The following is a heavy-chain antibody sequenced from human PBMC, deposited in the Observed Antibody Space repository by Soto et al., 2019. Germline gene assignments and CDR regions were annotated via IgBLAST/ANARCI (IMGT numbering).Heavy chain of an antibody. D-gene: IGHD3-10*01. J-gene: IGHJ4*02. Sequence: EVQLVESGGGLVKPGGSLRLSCTASGFIFRTYGMTWVRQAPGKGLEWVSSIYSSGTFIYYADSVKGRFTISRDDAKNSLFLKMNSLRAEDTAVYYCGRAIGRGIIRDWGQGTLVTVSS. CDR1: GFIFRTYG. CDR3: GRAIGRGIIRD. V-gene: IGHV3-21*01. CDR2: IYSSGTFI.